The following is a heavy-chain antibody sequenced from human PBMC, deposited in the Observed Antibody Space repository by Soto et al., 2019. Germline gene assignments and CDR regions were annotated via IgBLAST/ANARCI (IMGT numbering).Heavy chain of an antibody. J-gene: IGHJ4*02. CDR2: INPDGAT. V-gene: IGHV4-34*01. CDR1: GGSFSGYY. Sequence: SETLSLTCAVYGGSFSGYYWDWIRQPPGKGLEWIGEINPDGATNYTPSLRGRVTISIDTSRNQFSLKLSSVTAADTAVYYCASGQRSDRFFDYWGQGALVTVSS. CDR3: ASGQRSDRFFDY. D-gene: IGHD3-16*01.